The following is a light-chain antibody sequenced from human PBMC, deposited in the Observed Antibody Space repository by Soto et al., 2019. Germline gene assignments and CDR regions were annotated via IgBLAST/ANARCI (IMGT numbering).Light chain of an antibody. CDR1: SSDVGTYIF. Sequence: QSALTQPRSVSGSPGQSVTISCTGNSSDVGTYIFVSWYQQHPGKAPKSMIYDVTKRPSGVPDRFSGSKSGNTASLTISGLQAEDEADYYCCSYVGSYTSYVFGTGTKLTVL. V-gene: IGLV2-11*01. CDR3: CSYVGSYTSYV. CDR2: DVT. J-gene: IGLJ1*01.